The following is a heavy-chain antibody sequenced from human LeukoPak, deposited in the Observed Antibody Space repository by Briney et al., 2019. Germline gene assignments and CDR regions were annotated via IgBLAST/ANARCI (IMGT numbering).Heavy chain of an antibody. D-gene: IGHD1-26*01. V-gene: IGHV4-31*03. CDR1: GGSISSGSYY. Sequence: SETLSLTCTVSGGSISSGSYYWSWIRQHPGKGLECIGYTYYSGSTYYNPSLKSRVNISVDTSKNQFSLNLISVTAADTAVYYCARRRRYLFDYWGREPWSPSPQ. CDR2: TYYSGST. CDR3: ARRRRYLFDY. J-gene: IGHJ4*02.